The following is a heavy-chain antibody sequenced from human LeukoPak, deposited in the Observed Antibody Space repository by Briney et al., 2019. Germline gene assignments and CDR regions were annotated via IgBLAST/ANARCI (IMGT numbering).Heavy chain of an antibody. CDR1: GDSISSYY. CDR2: IYSTGST. CDR3: ARQTASAGTAGFDF. J-gene: IGHJ4*02. V-gene: IGHV4-4*07. Sequence: SETLSLTCTVSGDSISSYYWSWIRQPAGKGLEWIGRIYSTGSTNYNPSLTSRVAMSVDTSKNQFSLRLRSVTAADTAVYYCARQTASAGTAGFDFWGQGARVTVSS. D-gene: IGHD6-13*01.